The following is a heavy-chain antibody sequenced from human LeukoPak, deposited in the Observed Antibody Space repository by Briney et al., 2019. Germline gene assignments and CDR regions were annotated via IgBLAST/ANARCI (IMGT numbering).Heavy chain of an antibody. V-gene: IGHV4-39*07. J-gene: IGHJ4*02. D-gene: IGHD6-13*01. CDR1: GGSISSSSYY. Sequence: SETLSLTCTVSGGSISSSSYYWGWIRQPPGKGLEWIASIYHSGSTYYNPSLKSRVTISVDTSKNQFSLKLSSVTAADTAVYYCARLERVGVAAAGNIYWGQGTLVTVSS. CDR2: IYHSGST. CDR3: ARLERVGVAAAGNIY.